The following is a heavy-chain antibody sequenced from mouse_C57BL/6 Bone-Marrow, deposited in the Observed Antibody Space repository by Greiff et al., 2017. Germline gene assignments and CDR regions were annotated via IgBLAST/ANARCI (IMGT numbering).Heavy chain of an antibody. CDR2: ISGGGGNT. V-gene: IGHV5-9*01. CDR1: GFTFSSYT. Sequence: EVQLVESGGGLVKPGGSLKLSCAASGFTFSSYTMSWVRQTPEKRLEWVATISGGGGNTYYPDSVKGRFTISRDNAKTTLYLQMSSLRSEDTALYYCARGGVWLLRTWFAYWGQGTLVTVSA. CDR3: ARGGVWLLRTWFAY. D-gene: IGHD2-3*01. J-gene: IGHJ3*01.